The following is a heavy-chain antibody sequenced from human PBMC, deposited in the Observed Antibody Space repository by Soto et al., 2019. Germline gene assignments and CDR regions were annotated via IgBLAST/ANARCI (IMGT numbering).Heavy chain of an antibody. V-gene: IGHV1-18*01. CDR2: ISAYNGNT. Sequence: ASVKISCKASGYTFTSYGISWVRQAPGQGLEWMGWISAYNGNTNYAQKLQGRVTMTTDTSTSTAYMELRSLRSDDTAVYYCAHFTNCSSTSCYVGRFDPWGQGTLVTVSS. CDR1: GYTFTSYG. CDR3: AHFTNCSSTSCYVGRFDP. D-gene: IGHD2-2*01. J-gene: IGHJ5*02.